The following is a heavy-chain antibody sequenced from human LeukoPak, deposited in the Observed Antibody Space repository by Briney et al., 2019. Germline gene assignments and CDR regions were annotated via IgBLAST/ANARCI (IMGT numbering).Heavy chain of an antibody. Sequence: QPGGTLRPSCAASGFTFSSYAMSWVRQAPGKGLEWVSAISGSGGSTYYADSVKGRFTISRDNSKNTLYLQMNSLRAEDTAVYYCVKGQYSGYDLLGYFDYWGQGTLVTVSS. CDR1: GFTFSSYA. CDR3: VKGQYSGYDLLGYFDY. J-gene: IGHJ4*02. V-gene: IGHV3-23*01. CDR2: ISGSGGST. D-gene: IGHD5-12*01.